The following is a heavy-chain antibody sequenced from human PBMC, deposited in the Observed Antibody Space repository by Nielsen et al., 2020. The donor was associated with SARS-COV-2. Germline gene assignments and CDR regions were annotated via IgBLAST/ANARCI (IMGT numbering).Heavy chain of an antibody. V-gene: IGHV1-18*01. CDR3: ARVSYDSGMDV. D-gene: IGHD5-12*01. CDR2: ISAYNGNT. J-gene: IGHJ6*02. Sequence: WVRQAPGQGLEWMGWISAYNGNTNYAQKLQGRVTMTTDTSTSTAYMELRSLRSDDTAVYYCARVSYDSGMDVWGQGTTVTVSS.